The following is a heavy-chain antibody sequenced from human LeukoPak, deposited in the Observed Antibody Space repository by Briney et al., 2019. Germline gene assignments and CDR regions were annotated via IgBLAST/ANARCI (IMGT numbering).Heavy chain of an antibody. J-gene: IGHJ3*02. CDR3: ASFDIVVVPAAADDAFDI. V-gene: IGHV1-2*02. Sequence: ASVKVSCKASGYTFTGYYMHWVRQAPGQGLEWMGWINPNSGGTNYAQKFQGRVTMTRDTSISTAYMELSRLRSDDTAVYYCASFDIVVVPAAADDAFDIWGQGTMVTVSS. CDR1: GYTFTGYY. D-gene: IGHD2-2*01. CDR2: INPNSGGT.